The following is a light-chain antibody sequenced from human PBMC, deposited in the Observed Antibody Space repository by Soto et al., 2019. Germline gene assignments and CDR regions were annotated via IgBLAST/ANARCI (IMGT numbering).Light chain of an antibody. CDR1: QRVSSSY. V-gene: IGKV3-20*01. CDR3: QQYVTSLYT. J-gene: IGKJ2*01. CDR2: GAS. Sequence: EIVLTQSPGTLSLSPGERATLSCRASQRVSSSYFSWFQQKPDQAPRLLFYGASSRATGTPDVFSGSGSGTDFPLTSSRLEPEDSAEYYYQQYVTSLYTFGQGTKLEIK.